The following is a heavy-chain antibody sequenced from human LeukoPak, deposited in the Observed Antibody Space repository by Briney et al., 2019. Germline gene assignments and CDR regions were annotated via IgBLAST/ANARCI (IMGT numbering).Heavy chain of an antibody. V-gene: IGHV3-30-3*01. D-gene: IGHD6-13*01. CDR3: AKDQDVAAAGTWGSIDY. CDR1: GFTFSSYA. Sequence: GGSLRLSCAASGFTFSSYAMHWVRQAPGKGLEWVAVISYDGSNKYYADSVKGRFTISRDNSKNTLYLQMNSLRAEDTAVYYCAKDQDVAAAGTWGSIDYWGQGTLVTVSS. J-gene: IGHJ4*02. CDR2: ISYDGSNK.